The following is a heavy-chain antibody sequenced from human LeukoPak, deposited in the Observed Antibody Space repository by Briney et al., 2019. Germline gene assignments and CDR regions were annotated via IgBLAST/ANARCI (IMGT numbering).Heavy chain of an antibody. V-gene: IGHV4-59*01. J-gene: IGHJ6*02. CDR1: GGSISRYY. Sequence: SETLSLTCTVSGGSISRYYWSWIRQPPGKGLEWIGYIYYSGSTNYNPSLKSRVTISVDTSKNQFSLKLSSVTAADTAVYYCAREMATIFGTDGMDVWGQGTTVTVSS. CDR2: IYYSGST. CDR3: AREMATIFGTDGMDV. D-gene: IGHD5-24*01.